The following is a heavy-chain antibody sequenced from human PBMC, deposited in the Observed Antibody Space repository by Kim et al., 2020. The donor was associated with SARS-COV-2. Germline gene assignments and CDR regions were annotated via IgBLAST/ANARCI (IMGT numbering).Heavy chain of an antibody. J-gene: IGHJ6*02. CDR3: AREARLGELSSPGDYYYGMDV. CDR2: IWYDGSNK. CDR1: GFTFSSYG. Sequence: GGSLRLSCAASGFTFSSYGMHWVRQAPGKGLEWVAVIWYDGSNKYYADSVKGRFTISRDNSKNTLYLQMNSLRAEDTAVYYCAREARLGELSSPGDYYYGMDVWGQGTTVTVSS. D-gene: IGHD3-16*02. V-gene: IGHV3-33*01.